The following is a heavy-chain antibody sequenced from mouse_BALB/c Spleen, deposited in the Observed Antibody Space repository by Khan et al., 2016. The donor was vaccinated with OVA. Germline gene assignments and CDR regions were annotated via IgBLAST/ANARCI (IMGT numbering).Heavy chain of an antibody. Sequence: EVELVESGGGLVQPGGSRKLSCAASGFTFSTFGMHWVRQAPEKGLEWVAYISSDSRTIFYADTVKGRFTISRDNPKNTLFLQMTSLRSEDTAMYYCARSTTVVARAMDYWGQGTSVTVSS. CDR3: ARSTTVVARAMDY. D-gene: IGHD1-1*01. CDR2: ISSDSRTI. V-gene: IGHV5-17*02. J-gene: IGHJ4*01. CDR1: GFTFSTFG.